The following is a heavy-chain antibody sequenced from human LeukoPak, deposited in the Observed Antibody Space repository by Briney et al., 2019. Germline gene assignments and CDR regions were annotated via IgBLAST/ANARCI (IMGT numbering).Heavy chain of an antibody. CDR3: ARGGAHTYVYTFDI. CDR2: IYSGGSA. V-gene: IGHV3-53*01. CDR1: GFTVTTNY. Sequence: GGSLRLSCAASGFTVTTNYMSWVRQAPGKGLEWVSVIYSGGSAYYTDSVKGRFTISRDNSKNTLYLQMNSLRAEDMAMYYCARGGAHTYVYTFDIWGQGTMVTVSS. D-gene: IGHD3-16*01. J-gene: IGHJ3*02.